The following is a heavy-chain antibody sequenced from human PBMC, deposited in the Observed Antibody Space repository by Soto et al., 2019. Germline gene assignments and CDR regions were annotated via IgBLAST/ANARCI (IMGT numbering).Heavy chain of an antibody. CDR1: GYTFNSYD. J-gene: IGHJ4*02. D-gene: IGHD2-15*01. CDR3: ARGNPGYCSGGSCLDFDY. CDR2: MNPNSGNT. V-gene: IGHV1-8*01. Sequence: ASVKVSCKASGYTFNSYDINWVRQATGQGLEWMGWMNPNSGNTGYAQKFQGRVTMTRNTSISTAYMELSSLRSEDTAVYYCARGNPGYCSGGSCLDFDYWGQGTLVTVSS.